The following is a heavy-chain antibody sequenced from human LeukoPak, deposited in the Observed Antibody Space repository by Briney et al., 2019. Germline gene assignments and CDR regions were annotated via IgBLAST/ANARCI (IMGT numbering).Heavy chain of an antibody. CDR2: INPNSGVT. J-gene: IGHJ4*02. V-gene: IGHV1-2*02. CDR3: ARDLLRRAASGMLDS. CDR1: GYTFSSYY. D-gene: IGHD1-1*01. Sequence: ASVKVSCKASGYTFSSYYMHWVRQAPGQGLEWMGWINPNSGVTNSAQKFRGRVTMTRDTSISTAYMELSRLRSDDTAMYYCARDLLRRAASGMLDSWGQGTLVTVSS.